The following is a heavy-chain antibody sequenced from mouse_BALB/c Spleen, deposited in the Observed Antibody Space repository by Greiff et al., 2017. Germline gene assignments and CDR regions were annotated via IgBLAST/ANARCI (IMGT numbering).Heavy chain of an antibody. V-gene: IGHV2-4-1*01. J-gene: IGHJ2*01. CDR2: IWSGGST. D-gene: IGHD2-3*01. Sequence: VKLVESGPGLVQPSQSLSITCTVSGFSLTSYGVHWVRQSPGKGLEWLGVIWSGGSTDYNAAFISRLSISKDNSKSQVFFKMNSLQADDTAIYYCARNPDGYSLYYFDYWGQGTTLTVSS. CDR3: ARNPDGYSLYYFDY. CDR1: GFSLTSYG.